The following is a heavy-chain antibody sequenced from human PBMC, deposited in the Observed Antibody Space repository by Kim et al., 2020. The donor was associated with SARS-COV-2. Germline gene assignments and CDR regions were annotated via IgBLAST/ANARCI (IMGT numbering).Heavy chain of an antibody. Sequence: GGSLRLSCAASGFTFSSYAMSWVRQAPGKGLEWVSAISGSGGSTYYADSVKGRFTISRDNSKNTLYLQMNSLRAEDTAVYYCAKWKFGGGWLRARGLDYWGQGTLVTVSS. CDR1: GFTFSSYA. D-gene: IGHD5-12*01. V-gene: IGHV3-23*01. CDR2: ISGSGGST. CDR3: AKWKFGGGWLRARGLDY. J-gene: IGHJ4*02.